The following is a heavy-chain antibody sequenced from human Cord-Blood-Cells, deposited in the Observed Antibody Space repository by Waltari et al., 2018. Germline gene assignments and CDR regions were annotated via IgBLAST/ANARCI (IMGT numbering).Heavy chain of an antibody. D-gene: IGHD6-13*01. CDR1: GFTFSSYS. V-gene: IGHV3-21*01. J-gene: IGHJ4*02. CDR3: ARGGAAADDFDY. Sequence: EVQLVESGGGLVKPGGSLRLSCAASGFTFSSYSMNWVRQAPGKGLEWVSSISSSSSYIYYADSVKGRFTISRDNAKNSLYLQMNSLRAEDMAVYYCARGGAAADDFDYWGQGTLVTVSS. CDR2: ISSSSSYI.